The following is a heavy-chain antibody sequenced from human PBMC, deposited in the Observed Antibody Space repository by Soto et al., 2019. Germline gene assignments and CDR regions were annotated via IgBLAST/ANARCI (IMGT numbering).Heavy chain of an antibody. CDR3: ARGRVTMVRGVIIRSSWFDP. CDR1: GGSFSGYY. D-gene: IGHD3-10*01. CDR2: INHSGST. V-gene: IGHV4-34*01. Sequence: SETLSLTCAVYGGSFSGYYWSWIRQPPGKGLEWIGEINHSGSTNYNPSLKSRVTISVDTSKNQFSLKLSSVTAADTAVYYCARGRVTMVRGVIIRSSWFDPWGQGTLVTVSS. J-gene: IGHJ5*02.